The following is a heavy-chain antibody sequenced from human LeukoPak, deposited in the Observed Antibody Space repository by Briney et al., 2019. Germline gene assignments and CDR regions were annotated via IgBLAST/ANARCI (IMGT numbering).Heavy chain of an antibody. CDR2: IRYDGSNK. Sequence: PGGSLRLSCAASGFTFSSYGMHWVRQAPGKGLEWVAFIRYDGSNKYYADSVKGRFTISRDNSKSTLFLEMNSLRAEDTAVYYCARALTYDYVWGSYRYTGFDSWGQGTLVTVSS. J-gene: IGHJ4*02. CDR1: GFTFSSYG. D-gene: IGHD3-16*02. CDR3: ARALTYDYVWGSYRYTGFDS. V-gene: IGHV3-30*02.